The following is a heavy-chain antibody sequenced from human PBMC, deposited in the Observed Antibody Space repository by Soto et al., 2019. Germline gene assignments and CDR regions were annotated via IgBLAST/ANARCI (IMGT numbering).Heavy chain of an antibody. CDR3: AKDDGSTWSMFYSYYGVDV. Sequence: QVQLVESGGGVVQPGRSLRLSCAASGFTFSNYGIHWVRQAPGKGLEWVAVISYDGSSKDYADSVKGRFTISRDNSTNTLYLQMNSLTIEDTAVYYCAKDDGSTWSMFYSYYGVDVWGQGTTVTVSS. CDR1: GFTFSNYG. J-gene: IGHJ6*02. V-gene: IGHV3-30*18. CDR2: ISYDGSSK. D-gene: IGHD6-13*01.